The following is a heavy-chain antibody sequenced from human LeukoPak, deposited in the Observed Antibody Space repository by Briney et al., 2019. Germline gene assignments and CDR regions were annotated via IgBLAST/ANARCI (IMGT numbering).Heavy chain of an antibody. CDR1: GFTFDDYA. CDR3: AKDFESSSWYYFDY. J-gene: IGHJ4*02. D-gene: IGHD6-13*01. Sequence: GGSLRLSCAASGFTFDDYAMHWVRQAPGKGLEWVSGISWNSGSIGYAGSVKGRFTISRDNAKNSLYLQMNSLRAEDTALYYCAKDFESSSWYYFDYWGQGTLVTVSS. V-gene: IGHV3-9*01. CDR2: ISWNSGSI.